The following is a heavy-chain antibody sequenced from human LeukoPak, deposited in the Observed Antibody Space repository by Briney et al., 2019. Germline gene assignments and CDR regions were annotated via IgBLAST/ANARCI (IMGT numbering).Heavy chain of an antibody. J-gene: IGHJ4*02. CDR2: INPNSGGT. D-gene: IGHD2-8*01. CDR1: GYTFTGYY. Sequence: ASVKVSCKASGYTFTGYYMHWVRQAPGQGLEWMGWINPNSGGTIYAQKFQGRVTMTEDTSTDTAYMELSSLRSEDTAVYYCATNLFDYWGQGTLVTVSS. CDR3: ATNLFDY. V-gene: IGHV1-2*02.